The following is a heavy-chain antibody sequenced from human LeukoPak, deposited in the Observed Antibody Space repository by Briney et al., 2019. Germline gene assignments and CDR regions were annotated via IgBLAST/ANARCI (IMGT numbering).Heavy chain of an antibody. V-gene: IGHV3-48*03. CDR3: ARDGPAYSFEY. Sequence: QPGRSLRLSCAASGFIFSTYEMHWVRQAPGKGLEWVSYISTSGSTIYYTDSVKGRFTFSRDNARNSLFLQMNRLRAEDTAVYYCARDGPAYSFEYWGQGTLVTVSS. D-gene: IGHD2-21*01. J-gene: IGHJ4*02. CDR2: ISTSGSTI. CDR1: GFIFSTYE.